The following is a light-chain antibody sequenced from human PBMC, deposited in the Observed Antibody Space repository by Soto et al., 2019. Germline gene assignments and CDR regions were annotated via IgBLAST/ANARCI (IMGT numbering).Light chain of an antibody. V-gene: IGLV1-51*01. CDR3: GTWASSLQTVV. CDR2: DNY. Sequence: QSVLTQPPSVSAAPGQKVTISCSGSSSNLGGNYVSWYQMLPRTAPKLLIYDNYKRHSGIPDRFSGSKSGTSATLGITELQTGDEDDYYCGTWASSLQTVVVGGGTKLTVL. CDR1: SSNLGGNY. J-gene: IGLJ2*01.